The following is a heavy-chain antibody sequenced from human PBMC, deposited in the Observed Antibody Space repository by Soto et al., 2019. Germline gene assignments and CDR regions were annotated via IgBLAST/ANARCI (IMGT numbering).Heavy chain of an antibody. CDR2: ISSDGRNK. V-gene: IGHV3-30*18. D-gene: IGHD2-8*01. Sequence: QVQLVESGGDVVQPGKSLRLSCAASGFSFSRHVMHWVRQAPGKGPEWVAFISSDGRNKDYADSVKGRFTISRDNSKNTLYLQMTSLRAEDTAIYHCAKTQFENGEDAFDFCGQGTRVTVSP. CDR1: GFSFSRHV. CDR3: AKTQFENGEDAFDF. J-gene: IGHJ3*01.